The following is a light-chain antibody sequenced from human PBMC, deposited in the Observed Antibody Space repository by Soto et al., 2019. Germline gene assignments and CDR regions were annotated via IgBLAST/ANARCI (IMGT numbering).Light chain of an antibody. CDR1: QSVNKAY. CDR2: GAS. J-gene: IGKJ1*01. V-gene: IGKV3-20*01. CDR3: QHSGDFRWT. Sequence: IVMKKSGGTPGLATGERATLSCQASQSVNKAYLVWYQVKPGQAPRRLIYGASSRATGIPDRFSGRGFGTDFTLTISRLEPEDFAVYYCQHSGDFRWTFGQGTKVDIK.